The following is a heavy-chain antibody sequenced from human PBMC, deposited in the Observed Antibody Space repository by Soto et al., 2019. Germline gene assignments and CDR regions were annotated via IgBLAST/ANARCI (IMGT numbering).Heavy chain of an antibody. CDR3: ARTVGAAYYFDF. CDR2: IWTSGST. J-gene: IGHJ4*02. Sequence: QVQLQESGPGLVKPSETLSLTCNVSGDSMSNYYWSWVRQPAGKGLEWIGRIWTSGSTNYNPSLKSRVTMSIDTSNKHFSLDLKSVTAADTAVYYCARTVGAAYYFDFWGQGVLVTVSS. CDR1: GDSMSNYY. V-gene: IGHV4-4*07. D-gene: IGHD3-16*01.